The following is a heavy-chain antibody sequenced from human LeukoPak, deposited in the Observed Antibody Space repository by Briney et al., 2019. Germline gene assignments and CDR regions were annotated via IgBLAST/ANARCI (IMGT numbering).Heavy chain of an antibody. Sequence: ASVKVSCKASGYTFTSSGSSWVRQAPGQGLEWMGWISAYNGNTNYAQKLQGRVTMTTDTSTSTAYMELRSLRSDDTPVYYCAREVTGPRGDYFDYWGQGTLVTVAS. CDR1: GYTFTSSG. CDR2: ISAYNGNT. CDR3: AREVTGPRGDYFDY. D-gene: IGHD2-21*02. V-gene: IGHV1-18*01. J-gene: IGHJ4*02.